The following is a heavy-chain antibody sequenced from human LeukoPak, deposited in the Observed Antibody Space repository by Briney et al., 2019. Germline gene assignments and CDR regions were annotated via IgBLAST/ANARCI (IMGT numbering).Heavy chain of an antibody. Sequence: SSYYWGWIRQPPGKGLEWVSAISGSGGSTYYADSVKGRFTISRDNSKNTLYLQMNSLRAEDTAVYYCAKVADYYGSGSYYTQWGQGTLVTVSS. CDR3: AKVADYYGSGSYYTQ. CDR1: SSYY. V-gene: IGHV3-23*01. D-gene: IGHD3-10*01. J-gene: IGHJ4*02. CDR2: ISGSGGST.